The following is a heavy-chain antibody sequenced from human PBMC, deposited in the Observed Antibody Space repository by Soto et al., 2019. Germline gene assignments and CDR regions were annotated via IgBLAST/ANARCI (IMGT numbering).Heavy chain of an antibody. D-gene: IGHD6-19*01. J-gene: IGHJ5*02. V-gene: IGHV3-21*01. CDR1: GFTFSSYS. CDR2: ISSSSSYI. Sequence: SGGSLRLSCAASGFTFSSYSMNWVRQAPGKGLEWVSSISSSSSYIYYADSVKGRFTISRDNAKNSLYLQMNSLRAEDTAVYYCARDSRSSGWILNWFDPWGQGTLVTVSS. CDR3: ARDSRSSGWILNWFDP.